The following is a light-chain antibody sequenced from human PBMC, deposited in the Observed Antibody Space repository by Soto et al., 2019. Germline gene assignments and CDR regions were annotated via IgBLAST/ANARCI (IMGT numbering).Light chain of an antibody. CDR3: QQYDSFPWT. J-gene: IGKJ1*01. CDR2: GAS. V-gene: IGKV1-6*01. CDR1: QGISNE. Sequence: IQMTLSPSSLSASVGDRVTITCRASQGISNELGWYQQRPGKAPKVLIYGASNLQSGVPSRFSGSASGTDFTLTISSLQPEDFATFYCQQYDSFPWTFGPGTKVDIK.